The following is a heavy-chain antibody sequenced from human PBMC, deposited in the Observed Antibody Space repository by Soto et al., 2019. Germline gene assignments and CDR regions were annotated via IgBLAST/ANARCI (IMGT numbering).Heavy chain of an antibody. V-gene: IGHV3-66*01. CDR2: IHSGGST. CDR1: GITVSTNY. CDR3: ARDGYSSSWSIS. Sequence: EVQLVESGGGLVQPGGSLRLSCAASGITVSTNYMSWVRQAPGRGLEWVSVIHSGGSTYYADSVKGRFTVSRDNSKNTLHLQMTSPRGEDTAVYFCARDGYSSSWSISWGQGTLVTVSS. J-gene: IGHJ4*02. D-gene: IGHD6-13*01.